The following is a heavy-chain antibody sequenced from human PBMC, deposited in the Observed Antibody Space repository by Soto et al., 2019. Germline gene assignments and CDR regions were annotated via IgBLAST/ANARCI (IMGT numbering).Heavy chain of an antibody. D-gene: IGHD1-1*01. CDR3: ARGGVQLERRSNPTYYFDY. CDR1: GFTFSSYA. CDR2: ISYDGSNK. V-gene: IGHV3-30-3*01. Sequence: GGSLRLSCAASGFTFSSYAMHWVRQAPGKGLEWVAVISYDGSNKYYADSVKGRFTISRDNSKNTLYLQMNSLRAEDTAVYYCARGGVQLERRSNPTYYFDYWGQGTLVTVSS. J-gene: IGHJ4*02.